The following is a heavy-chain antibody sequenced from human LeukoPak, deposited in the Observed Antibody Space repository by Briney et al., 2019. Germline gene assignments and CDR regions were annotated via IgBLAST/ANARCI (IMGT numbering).Heavy chain of an antibody. V-gene: IGHV3-23*01. CDR2: ISGSGGST. J-gene: IGHJ4*02. D-gene: IGHD5-18*01. Sequence: GGSLRLSCAASGFTFSSYAMHWVRQAPGKGLEWVSGISGSGGSTYYADSVKGRFTISRDNSKNTLYLQMNSLRAEDTAVYYCAKDARGCSYGLLDYWGQGTLVTVSS. CDR3: AKDARGCSYGLLDY. CDR1: GFTFSSYA.